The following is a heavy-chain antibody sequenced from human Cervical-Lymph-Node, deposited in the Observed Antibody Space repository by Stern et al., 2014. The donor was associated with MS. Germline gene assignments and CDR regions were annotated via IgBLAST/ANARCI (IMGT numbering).Heavy chain of an antibody. Sequence: QDQLVQSGGEVKKPGSSVTVSCMASGGSFNNHAVSWVRTAPGPGLEWMGGISPIVGAPDYAQKFQGRVTITADESTSTVYMEFSSLRSEDTAMYYCAKGRGSYWFFDLWGRGTLVIVSS. D-gene: IGHD1-26*01. CDR2: ISPIVGAP. V-gene: IGHV1-69*12. J-gene: IGHJ2*01. CDR3: AKGRGSYWFFDL. CDR1: GGSFNNHA.